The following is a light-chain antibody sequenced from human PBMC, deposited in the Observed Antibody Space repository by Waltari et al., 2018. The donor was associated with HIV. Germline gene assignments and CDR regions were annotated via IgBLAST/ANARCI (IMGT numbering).Light chain of an antibody. V-gene: IGLV1-44*01. CDR2: RNN. Sequence: SVLTQPPSVSGTPGQRVTISCSGGRFNIGSNSVSWYQHLPGTAPRLLIHRNNQRPSGVPDRFSGSKSGTSASLAISGLQSEDEAHYYCAAWDESLNGLFGGLFGGGTKLTVV. J-gene: IGLJ2*01. CDR1: RFNIGSNS. CDR3: AAWDESLNGLFGGL.